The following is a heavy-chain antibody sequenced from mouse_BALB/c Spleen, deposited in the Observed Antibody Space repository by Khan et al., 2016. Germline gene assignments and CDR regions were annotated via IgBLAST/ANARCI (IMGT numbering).Heavy chain of an antibody. CDR1: GFTFSDYY. Sequence: EVELVESGGGLVRPGGSLKLSCAASGFTFSDYYMYWIRQTPAKRLEWVATISDGGNYPYYPDSVKGRFTISTDNAKNNLYLQMSSLKSEDTAMYDCARTYGNYGYFDVWGAGTTVTVSS. V-gene: IGHV5-4*02. CDR3: ARTYGNYGYFDV. J-gene: IGHJ1*01. CDR2: ISDGGNYP. D-gene: IGHD2-1*01.